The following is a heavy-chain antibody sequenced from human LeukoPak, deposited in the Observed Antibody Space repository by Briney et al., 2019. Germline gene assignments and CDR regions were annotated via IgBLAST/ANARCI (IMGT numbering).Heavy chain of an antibody. CDR1: GFTFSSYG. Sequence: GGSLRLSCAASGFTFSSYGMHWVRQAPGKGLEWVAVISYDGSNKYYADSVKGRFTISRDNSKNSVYLQMNSLRAEDTAVYYCGSMVREGEDYWGQGTLVTVSS. J-gene: IGHJ4*02. D-gene: IGHD3-10*01. V-gene: IGHV3-30*03. CDR3: GSMVREGEDY. CDR2: ISYDGSNK.